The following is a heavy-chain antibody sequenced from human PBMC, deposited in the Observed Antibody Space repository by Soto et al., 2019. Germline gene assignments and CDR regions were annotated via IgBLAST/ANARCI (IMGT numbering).Heavy chain of an antibody. Sequence: QVQLVQSGAEVKKPGASVKVSCKTSGYAFTTLFLHWMRQAPGQRLEWMGWINPANGEALGSKKFLGRLSITRDTAATTAYMDLTTLTTEDTAVYYCARGPSSGCFDSWGQGTLITVSS. J-gene: IGHJ4*02. CDR2: INPANGEA. CDR1: GYAFTTLF. D-gene: IGHD5-12*01. CDR3: ARGPSSGCFDS. V-gene: IGHV1-3*01.